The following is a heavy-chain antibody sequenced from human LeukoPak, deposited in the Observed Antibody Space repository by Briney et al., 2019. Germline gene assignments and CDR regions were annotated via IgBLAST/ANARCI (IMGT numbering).Heavy chain of an antibody. CDR2: IYYSGST. CDR3: ARGPGSMYYYYYMDV. V-gene: IGHV4-39*07. J-gene: IGHJ6*03. CDR1: GGSISSSSYY. Sequence: SETLSLTCTVSGGSISSSSYYWGWIRQPPGKGLEWIGSIYYSGSTYYNPSLKSRVTISVDTSKNQFSLKLSSVTAADTAVYYCARGPGSMYYYYYMDVWGKGTTVTVSS. D-gene: IGHD1-14*01.